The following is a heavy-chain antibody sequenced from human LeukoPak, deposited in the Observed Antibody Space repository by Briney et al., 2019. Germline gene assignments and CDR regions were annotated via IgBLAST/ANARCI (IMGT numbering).Heavy chain of an antibody. CDR1: GGSFSGYY. J-gene: IGHJ6*03. CDR2: INHSGST. V-gene: IGHV4-34*01. Sequence: SETLSLTCAVYGGSFSGYYWSWIRQPPGKGLEWIGEINHSGSTNYNPSLKSQVTISVDTSKNQFSLKLSSVTAADTAVYYCARGLPDGYMDVWGKGTTVTVSS. CDR3: ARGLPDGYMDV.